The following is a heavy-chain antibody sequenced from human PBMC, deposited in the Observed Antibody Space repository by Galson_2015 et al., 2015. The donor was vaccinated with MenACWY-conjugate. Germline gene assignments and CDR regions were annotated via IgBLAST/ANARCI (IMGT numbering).Heavy chain of an antibody. CDR1: GFTFSHHG. J-gene: IGHJ3*01. CDR3: ARDLSSSWYSALDF. CDR2: ISASGGTI. V-gene: IGHV3-48*03. D-gene: IGHD6-13*01. Sequence: SLRLSCAASGFTFSHHGMNWVRQAPGKGLEWVSYISASGGTIYYADSPKGRLTISRDNAKNSLYLQMNSLRPEDTAVYYCARDLSSSWYSALDFWGQGTLVTVSS.